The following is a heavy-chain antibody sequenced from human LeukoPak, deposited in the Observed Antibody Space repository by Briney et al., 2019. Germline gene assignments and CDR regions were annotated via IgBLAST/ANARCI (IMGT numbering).Heavy chain of an antibody. V-gene: IGHV4-4*02. Sequence: SGTLSLTCAVSGGSISSSNWWSWVRQPPGKGLEWIGEIYHSGSTNYNPSLKSRVTISVDKSKNQFSLKLSSVTAADTAVYYCARVGREDSGYSWFDPWGQGTLVTVSS. CDR1: GGSISSSNW. J-gene: IGHJ5*02. CDR3: ARVGREDSGYSWFDP. CDR2: IYHSGST. D-gene: IGHD1-26*01.